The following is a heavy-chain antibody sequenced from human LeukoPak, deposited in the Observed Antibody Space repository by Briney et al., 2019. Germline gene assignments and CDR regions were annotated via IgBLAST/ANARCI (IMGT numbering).Heavy chain of an antibody. D-gene: IGHD3-22*01. CDR3: AITTYYYDSSGDY. CDR2: IIPILGIA. CDR1: GYTFTSYG. Sequence: GASVKVSCKASGYTFTSYGISWVRQAPGQGLEWMGRIIPILGIANYAQKFQGRVTITADKSTSTAYMELSSLRSEDTAVYYCAITTYYYDSSGDYWGQGTLVTVSS. V-gene: IGHV1-69*04. J-gene: IGHJ4*02.